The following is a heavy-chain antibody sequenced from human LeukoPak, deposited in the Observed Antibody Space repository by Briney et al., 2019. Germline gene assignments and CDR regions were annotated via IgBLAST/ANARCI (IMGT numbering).Heavy chain of an antibody. J-gene: IGHJ4*02. CDR2: IFWDDDK. Sequence: ASGPTLVNPTQTLTLTCTFSGFSLSTTGISVGWIRQPPGKALEWLALIFWDDDKRYSPSLMSRLTITKDTSKDQVVITMTNMDPVEKATYYGTHSPRSGVVIVTARGYFDYWGQGTLVTVSS. V-gene: IGHV2-5*02. D-gene: IGHD2-15*01. CDR3: THSPRSGVVIVTARGYFDY. CDR1: GFSLSTTGIS.